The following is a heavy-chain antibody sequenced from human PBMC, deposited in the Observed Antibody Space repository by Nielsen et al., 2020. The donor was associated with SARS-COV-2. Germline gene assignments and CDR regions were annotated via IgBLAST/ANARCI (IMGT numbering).Heavy chain of an antibody. CDR3: ARAGFHDAFDI. CDR1: GFTFSSYA. J-gene: IGHJ3*02. V-gene: IGHV3-30*02. Sequence: GGSLRLSCAASGFTFSSYAMHWVRQAPGKGLEWVTFIRSDGSNKYYADSVKGRFTISRDNSKNTLYLQMNSLRTEDTAVYFCARAGFHDAFDIWGQGTMVTVSS. CDR2: IRSDGSNK.